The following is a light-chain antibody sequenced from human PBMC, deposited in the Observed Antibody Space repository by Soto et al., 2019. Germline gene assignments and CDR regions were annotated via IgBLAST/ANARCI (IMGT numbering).Light chain of an antibody. V-gene: IGKV3-11*01. Sequence: EIVLTQVPATLSLSPGERATLSCGASQSVRSYLAWYQQKPGQAPRLLIYDSANRAPGFPSRFRGSGSGTAFTLTIDSLAPEDSAIYYCHHRDDWLFTFGPGTRVEVK. J-gene: IGKJ3*01. CDR2: DSA. CDR3: HHRDDWLFT. CDR1: QSVRSY.